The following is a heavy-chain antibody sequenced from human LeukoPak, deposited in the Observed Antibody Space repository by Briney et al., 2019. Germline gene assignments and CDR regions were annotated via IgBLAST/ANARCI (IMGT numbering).Heavy chain of an antibody. J-gene: IGHJ4*02. CDR2: ISAYNGNT. CDR3: ARVFDSGSYHNYIDY. CDR1: GYTFTSYG. Sequence: ASVKVSCKASGYTFTSYGISWVRQAPGQGLEWMGWISAYNGNTNYAQKLQGRVTMTTDTSTSTAYMELRSLRSDDTAVYYCARVFDSGSYHNYIDYWGQGTLVTVSS. V-gene: IGHV1-18*01. D-gene: IGHD1-26*01.